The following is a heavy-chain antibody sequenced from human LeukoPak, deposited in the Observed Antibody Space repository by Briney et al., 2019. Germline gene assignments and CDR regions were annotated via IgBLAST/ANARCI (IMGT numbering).Heavy chain of an antibody. V-gene: IGHV3-21*01. CDR1: GFTFSSYS. CDR2: ISSSSSYI. D-gene: IGHD2-2*01. CDR3: ARHEPIVVVPAAMNH. Sequence: GGSLRLSCAASGFTFSSYSMNWVRQAPGKGLEWVSSISSSSSYIYYADSVKGRFTISRDNAKNSLYLQMNSLRAEDTAVYYCARHEPIVVVPAAMNHWGQGTLVTVSS. J-gene: IGHJ5*02.